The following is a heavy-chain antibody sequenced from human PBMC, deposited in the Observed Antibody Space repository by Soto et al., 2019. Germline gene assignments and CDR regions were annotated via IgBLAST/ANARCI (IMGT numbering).Heavy chain of an antibody. D-gene: IGHD3-10*01. CDR1: GYTFTGYY. Sequence: ASVKVSCQASGYTFTGYYMHWVRQAPGQGLEWMGWINPNSGGTNYAQKFQGWVTMTRDTSISTAYMELSRLRSDDTAVYYCARVGYGSGSSGYYYYYGMDVWGQGTTVTVSS. J-gene: IGHJ6*02. CDR2: INPNSGGT. V-gene: IGHV1-2*04. CDR3: ARVGYGSGSSGYYYYYGMDV.